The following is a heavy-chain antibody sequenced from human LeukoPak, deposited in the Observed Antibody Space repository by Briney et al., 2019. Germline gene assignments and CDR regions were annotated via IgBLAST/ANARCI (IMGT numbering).Heavy chain of an antibody. D-gene: IGHD3-22*01. J-gene: IGHJ4*02. CDR2: IIPIFGTA. CDR1: GGTFSSYA. Sequence: ASAKVSCKASGGTFSSYAISWVRQAPGQGLEWMGRIIPIFGTANYAQKFQGRVTITADKSTSTAYMELSSLRSEDAAVYYCAGDKDYYDSSAPFDYWGQGTLVTVSS. CDR3: AGDKDYYDSSAPFDY. V-gene: IGHV1-69*06.